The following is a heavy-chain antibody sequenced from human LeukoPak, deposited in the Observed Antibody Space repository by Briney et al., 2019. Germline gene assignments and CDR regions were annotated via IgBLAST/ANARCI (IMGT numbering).Heavy chain of an antibody. CDR3: ATLIVGATRNEYFQH. D-gene: IGHD1-26*01. CDR2: INPNSGGT. J-gene: IGHJ1*01. CDR1: GYTFTGYY. Sequence: GASVKVSSKASGYTFTGYYMHWVRQAPGQGLEWMGWINPNSGGTNYAQKFQGRVTMTRDTSISTAYMELSRLRSDDTAVYYCATLIVGATRNEYFQHWGQGTPVTVSS. V-gene: IGHV1-2*02.